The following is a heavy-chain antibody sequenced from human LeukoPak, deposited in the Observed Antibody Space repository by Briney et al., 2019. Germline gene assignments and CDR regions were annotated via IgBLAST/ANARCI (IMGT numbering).Heavy chain of an antibody. D-gene: IGHD3-16*01. CDR1: GFTFSSYS. Sequence: GGSLRLSCAASGFTFSSYSMNWVRQAPGKGLEWVSSISTSSTYIYYADSVKGRFTISRDNAKNSLYLHMNTLKTEDTAIYYCTTLGAFDYWGQGTLVTVSS. J-gene: IGHJ4*02. CDR3: TTLGAFDY. V-gene: IGHV3-21*03. CDR2: ISTSSTYI.